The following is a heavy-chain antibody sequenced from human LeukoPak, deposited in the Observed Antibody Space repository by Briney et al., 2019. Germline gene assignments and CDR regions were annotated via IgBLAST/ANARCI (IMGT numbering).Heavy chain of an antibody. Sequence: PSETLSLTCAVYGGSFSGYYWSWIRQPPGKGLEWIGEINHSGSTNYNPSLKSRVTISVDTSKNQFSLKLSSVTAADTAVYYCARAPIWFGELSLYFDYWGQGTLVTVSP. D-gene: IGHD3-10*01. CDR3: ARAPIWFGELSLYFDY. CDR2: INHSGST. CDR1: GGSFSGYY. V-gene: IGHV4-34*01. J-gene: IGHJ4*02.